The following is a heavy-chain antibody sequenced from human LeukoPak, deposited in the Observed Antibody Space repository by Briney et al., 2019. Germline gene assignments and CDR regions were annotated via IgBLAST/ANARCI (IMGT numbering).Heavy chain of an antibody. J-gene: IGHJ4*02. D-gene: IGHD3-10*01. CDR2: IYYSGST. CDR3: ARHADSGFGELAFDY. Sequence: GSLRLSCAASGFTFSSYAMTWVRQPPGKGLEWIGSIYYSGSTYYNPSLKSRVTISVDTSKNQFSLKLSSVTAADTAVYYCARHADSGFGELAFDYWGQGTLVTVSS. CDR1: GFTFSSYA. V-gene: IGHV4-39*01.